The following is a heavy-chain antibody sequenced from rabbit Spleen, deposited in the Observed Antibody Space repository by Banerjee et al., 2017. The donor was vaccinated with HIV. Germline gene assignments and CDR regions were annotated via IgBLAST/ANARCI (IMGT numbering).Heavy chain of an antibody. CDR1: GFSFNNGYD. CDR3: ARDLAGYVGFGYISYLDL. CDR2: IYAGSSGGT. V-gene: IGHV1S40*01. J-gene: IGHJ4*01. D-gene: IGHD4-2*01. Sequence: QSLEESGGGLVKPGASLTLTCKASGFSFNNGYDMCWVRQAPGKGLEWIACIYAGSSGGTYSATWAKGRFSISKTSSTTVTLQMTTLTAADTATYFCARDLAGYVGFGYISYLDLWGPGTLVTVS.